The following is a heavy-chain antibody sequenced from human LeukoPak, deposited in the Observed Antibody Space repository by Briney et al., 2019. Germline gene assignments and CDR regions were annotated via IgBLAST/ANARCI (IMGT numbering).Heavy chain of an antibody. Sequence: PGRSLRLSCAASGFTFSSYAMHWVRQAPGKGLEWVAVISYDGSNKYYADSVKGRLTISRDNSKNTLYLQMNGLRAEDTAVYYCASAQAGQNSYFDYWGQGTLVTVSS. CDR3: ASAQAGQNSYFDY. V-gene: IGHV3-30-3*01. J-gene: IGHJ4*02. CDR2: ISYDGSNK. D-gene: IGHD6-13*01. CDR1: GFTFSSYA.